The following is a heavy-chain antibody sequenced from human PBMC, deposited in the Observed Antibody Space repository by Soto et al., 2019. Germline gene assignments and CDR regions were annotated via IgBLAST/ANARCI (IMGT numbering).Heavy chain of an antibody. Sequence: GGSLRLSCAASGFTFSSYAMSWVRQAPGKGLEWVSAISGSGGSTYYADSVKGRFTISRDNSKNTLYLQMNSLRAEDTAVYYYAKDLLLSPPDIVGVADSHYGMDVWGQGTTVTVSS. V-gene: IGHV3-23*01. CDR2: ISGSGGST. D-gene: IGHD2-15*01. CDR1: GFTFSSYA. CDR3: AKDLLLSPPDIVGVADSHYGMDV. J-gene: IGHJ6*02.